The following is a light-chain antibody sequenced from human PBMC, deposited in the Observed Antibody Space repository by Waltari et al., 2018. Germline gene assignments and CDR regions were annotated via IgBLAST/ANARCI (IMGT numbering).Light chain of an antibody. CDR2: EVS. CDR3: SSYTSSSILI. J-gene: IGLJ2*01. CDR1: SSDVGGYKY. V-gene: IGLV2-14*01. Sequence: QSALTQPASVSGSPGQSVTISCTGTSSDVGGYKYVSWYQQHADKAPKLLIFEVSYRPSGVSDRFSAAKSGNTASLTISGLQAEDEADYYCSSYTSSSILIFGGGTKLTVL.